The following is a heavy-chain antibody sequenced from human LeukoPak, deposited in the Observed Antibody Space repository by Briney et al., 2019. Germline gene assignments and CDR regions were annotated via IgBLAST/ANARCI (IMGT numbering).Heavy chain of an antibody. CDR3: ARTNYGDINPGRVGYYYYGMDV. D-gene: IGHD4-17*01. CDR2: ISRSGSTI. CDR1: GFTFNCYE. J-gene: IGHJ6*02. Sequence: GGSLRLSCAASGFTFNCYEMNWVRQAPGKGLEGVSHISRSGSTIYHADSVKGRFTISRDNAKNSLDLQVNSLRDEDTAVYYCARTNYGDINPGRVGYYYYGMDVWGQGTTVTVSS. V-gene: IGHV3-48*03.